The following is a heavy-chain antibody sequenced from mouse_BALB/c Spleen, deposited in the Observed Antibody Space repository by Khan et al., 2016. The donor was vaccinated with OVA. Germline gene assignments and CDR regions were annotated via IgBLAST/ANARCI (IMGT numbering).Heavy chain of an antibody. D-gene: IGHD1-1*01. Sequence: DLVRPGASVKLSCKASGYTFTSYWINWIKQRPGQGLEWIGRIAPGNGSTSYNEMFKDKATLTVDTSSSTAYIQPGSLSSEDSAVCCGARANYDGSGLYAMDYWGQGTSVTVSS. CDR1: GYTFTSYW. CDR2: IAPGNGST. V-gene: IGHV1S41*01. J-gene: IGHJ4*01. CDR3: ARANYDGSGLYAMDY.